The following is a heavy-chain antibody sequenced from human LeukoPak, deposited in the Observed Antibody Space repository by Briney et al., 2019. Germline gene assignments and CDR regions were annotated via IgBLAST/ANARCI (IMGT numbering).Heavy chain of an antibody. J-gene: IGHJ4*02. Sequence: GGSLRLSCAASGFTLSGHAMSWVRQAPGKGLEWVSSISGSGGSTYYADSVKGRFTISRDNSKNTLFLQMNSLRAEDTAVYYCAKVSLVTPHYWGQGTLVTVSS. V-gene: IGHV3-23*01. CDR3: AKVSLVTPHY. CDR2: ISGSGGST. D-gene: IGHD4-23*01. CDR1: GFTLSGHA.